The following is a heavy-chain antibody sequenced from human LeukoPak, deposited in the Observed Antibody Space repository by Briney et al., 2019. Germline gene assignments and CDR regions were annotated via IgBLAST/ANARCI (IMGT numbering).Heavy chain of an antibody. CDR2: INHSGST. CDR1: GGSFSGYY. V-gene: IGHV4-34*01. J-gene: IGHJ6*03. Sequence: SETLSLTCAAYGGSFSGYYWSWIRQPPGKGLEWIGEINHSGSTNYNPSLKSRVTISVDTSKSQISLKLSSVTAADTAVYYCARGPLVGELTSYYYYYMDVWGKGTTVTVSS. D-gene: IGHD3-10*01. CDR3: ARGPLVGELTSYYYYYMDV.